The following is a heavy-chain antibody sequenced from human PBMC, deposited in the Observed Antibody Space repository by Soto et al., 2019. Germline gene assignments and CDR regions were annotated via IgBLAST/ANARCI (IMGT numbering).Heavy chain of an antibody. CDR3: ARGRWLSSEGYYYGMDV. V-gene: IGHV4-59*01. CDR1: GGSISSYY. Sequence: QVQLQESGPGLVKPSETLSLTCTVSGGSISSYYWSWIRQPPGKGLEWVGYIYYSGSTNYNPSLKTRDPISVDTSKNQFSLKLSSVTAADTAVYYCARGRWLSSEGYYYGMDVWGQGTTVTVSS. J-gene: IGHJ6*02. D-gene: IGHD3-22*01. CDR2: IYYSGST.